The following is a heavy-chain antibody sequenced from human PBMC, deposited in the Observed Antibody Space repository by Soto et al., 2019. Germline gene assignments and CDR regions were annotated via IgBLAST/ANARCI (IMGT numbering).Heavy chain of an antibody. J-gene: IGHJ5*02. D-gene: IGHD3-10*01. CDR1: GFTFGDYA. CDR2: IRSKAYGGTT. Sequence: PGGSLRLSCTASGFTFGDYAMSWFRQAPGKGLEWVGFIRSKAYGGTTEYAASVKGRFTISRDDSRSIAYLQMNSLKTEDTAVYYCTREASPMLRGVISSNWFDPWGQGTLVTVSS. V-gene: IGHV3-49*03. CDR3: TREASPMLRGVISSNWFDP.